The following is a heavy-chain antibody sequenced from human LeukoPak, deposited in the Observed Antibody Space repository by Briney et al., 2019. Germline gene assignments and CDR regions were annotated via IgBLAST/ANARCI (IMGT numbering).Heavy chain of an antibody. CDR3: ARELAYCGGDCYPPYGMDV. Sequence: SETLSLTCTVSGGSISSYYWSWIRQPPGKGLEWIGYIYYSGSTNYNPSLRSRVTISVDTSKNQFSLKLSSVTAADTAVYYCARELAYCGGDCYPPYGMDVWGQGTTVTVSS. D-gene: IGHD2-21*02. CDR1: GGSISSYY. CDR2: IYYSGST. V-gene: IGHV4-59*01. J-gene: IGHJ6*02.